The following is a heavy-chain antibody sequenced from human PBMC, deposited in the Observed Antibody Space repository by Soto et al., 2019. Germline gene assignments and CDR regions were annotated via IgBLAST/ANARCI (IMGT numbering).Heavy chain of an antibody. CDR2: IWYDGSNK. CDR3: ARDYYDSSGYYLVDY. V-gene: IGHV3-33*01. J-gene: IGHJ4*02. D-gene: IGHD3-22*01. CDR1: GFTFSSYG. Sequence: QVQLVESGGGVVQPGRSLRLSCAASGFTFSSYGMHWVRQAPGKGLEWVAVIWYDGSNKYYADSVKGRFTISRDNSKNTLYLQMNSLRAEDTAVYYCARDYYDSSGYYLVDYWGQGTLVTVSS.